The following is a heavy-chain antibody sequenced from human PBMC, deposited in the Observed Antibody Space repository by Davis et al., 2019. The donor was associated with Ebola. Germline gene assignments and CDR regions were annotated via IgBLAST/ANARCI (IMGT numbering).Heavy chain of an antibody. Sequence: PGGSLRLSCAASGFTFSSYGMHWVRQAPGKGLEWVSSISSSSSYIYYADSVKGRFTISRDNAKNSLYLQMNSLRAEDTAVYYCAGNFGPHYYMDVWGKGTTVTVSS. CDR2: ISSSSSYI. CDR1: GFTFSSYG. V-gene: IGHV3-21*01. CDR3: AGNFGPHYYMDV. D-gene: IGHD3/OR15-3a*01. J-gene: IGHJ6*03.